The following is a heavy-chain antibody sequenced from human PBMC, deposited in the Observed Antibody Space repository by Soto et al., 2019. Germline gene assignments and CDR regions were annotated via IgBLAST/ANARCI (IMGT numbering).Heavy chain of an antibody. CDR3: ARLQLVATGPLSYFDL. D-gene: IGHD5-12*01. Sequence: QVQLQESRPGLVKPSETPSLTCTVSSGSISSYYWSWIRQPPGKGLERIGCIYYSGRTNYNPSPESRVTISRYTSRNQCSLRVSSVTAADTAVYYCARLQLVATGPLSYFDLWGCGTRVPVSP. V-gene: IGHV4-59*08. CDR1: SGSISSYY. CDR2: IYYSGRT. J-gene: IGHJ2*01.